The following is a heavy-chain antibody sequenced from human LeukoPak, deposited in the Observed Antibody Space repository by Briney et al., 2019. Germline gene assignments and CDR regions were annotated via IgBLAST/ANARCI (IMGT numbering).Heavy chain of an antibody. CDR2: ISYDGSNK. J-gene: IGHJ4*02. V-gene: IGHV3-30*18. D-gene: IGHD6-13*01. CDR1: GFTFSSYG. Sequence: GRSLRLSCAASGFTFSSYGMHWVRQAPGKGLEWVAVISYDGSNKYYADSVKGRFTISRDNSKNTLYLQMNSLRAEDTAVYYCAKEPGWYSYWGQGTLVTVSS. CDR3: AKEPGWYSY.